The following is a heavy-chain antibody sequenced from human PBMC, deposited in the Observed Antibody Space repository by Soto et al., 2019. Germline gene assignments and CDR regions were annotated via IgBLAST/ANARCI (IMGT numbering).Heavy chain of an antibody. V-gene: IGHV3-23*01. CDR3: AKSFSSWSEYFPH. J-gene: IGHJ1*01. D-gene: IGHD6-13*01. CDR2: ISGSGGST. Sequence: EVQLLESGGGLVQPVGSLRLSCAASGFTFSSYAMSWVRQAPGKGLEWVSAISGSGGSTYYADSVKGRFTISRDNSKNTLYLQMNSLRAEDTDVYYCAKSFSSWSEYFPHWCQGTLVTVSS. CDR1: GFTFSSYA.